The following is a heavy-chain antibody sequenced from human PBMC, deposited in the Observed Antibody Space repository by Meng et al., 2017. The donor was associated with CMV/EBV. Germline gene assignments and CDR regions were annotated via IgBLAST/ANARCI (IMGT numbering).Heavy chain of an antibody. D-gene: IGHD6-19*01. V-gene: IGHV4-34*01. CDR3: ARGPSSGWYWG. J-gene: IGHJ4*02. CDR2: INHSGST. Sequence: LETLSLTCAVFGGSFSGYYWSWIRQPPGKGLEWIGEINHSGSTNHNLSLKSRVTISVDTSKNQFSLKLSSVTAADTAVYYCARGPSSGWYWGWGQGTLVTVSS. CDR1: GGSFSGYY.